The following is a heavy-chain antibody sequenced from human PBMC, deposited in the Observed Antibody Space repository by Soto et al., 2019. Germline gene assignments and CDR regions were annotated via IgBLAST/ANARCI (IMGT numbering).Heavy chain of an antibody. CDR1: GGTFSSYA. CDR2: IIPIFGTA. D-gene: IGHD2-2*01. V-gene: IGHV1-69*01. J-gene: IGHJ6*02. Sequence: QVQLVQSGAEVKKPGSSVKVSCKASGGTFSSYAISWVRQAPGQGLEWMGGIIPIFGTANYAQKFQGRVTITADESTSTAYMEMSSLRSEDTVVYYCAMGGYCSSTSCAPRYYYGMDVWGQGTTVTVSS. CDR3: AMGGYCSSTSCAPRYYYGMDV.